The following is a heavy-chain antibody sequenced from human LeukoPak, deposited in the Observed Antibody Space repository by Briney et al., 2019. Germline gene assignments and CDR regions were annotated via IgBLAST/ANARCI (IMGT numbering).Heavy chain of an antibody. CDR3: TRESGAFSPFGF. CDR2: IYHSGTT. D-gene: IGHD1-26*01. Sequence: SGTLSLTCAVSGAFITNSHWWSWARQPPGKGLEWIGEIYHSGTTNYNPSLKSRVTMSVDKSKNQMSLKLTSVTAADTAIYFCTRESGAFSPFGFWGQGTLVTVSS. CDR1: GAFITNSHW. V-gene: IGHV4-4*02. J-gene: IGHJ4*02.